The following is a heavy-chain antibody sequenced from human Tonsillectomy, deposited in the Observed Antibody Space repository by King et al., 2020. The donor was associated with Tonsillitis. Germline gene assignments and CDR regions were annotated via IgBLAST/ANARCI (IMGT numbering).Heavy chain of an antibody. CDR3: AKETGPIVVVVAAKYYNYGMDV. Sequence: VQLVESGGGLVQPGRSLRLSCAASGFTFDDNAMHWVRQAPGQGLEWVSGISWNSGSIGYVDSVKGRFTISRDNAKNSLYLQMNSLRAEDTALYYCAKETGPIVVVVAAKYYNYGMDVWGQGTTVTVSS. CDR1: GFTFDDNA. D-gene: IGHD2-15*01. V-gene: IGHV3-9*01. CDR2: ISWNSGSI. J-gene: IGHJ6*02.